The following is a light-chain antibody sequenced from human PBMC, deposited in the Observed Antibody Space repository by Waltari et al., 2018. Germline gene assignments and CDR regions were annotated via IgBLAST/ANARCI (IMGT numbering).Light chain of an antibody. CDR3: AIWDSSLNAIV. CDR2: DNN. Sequence: QSVLTQPPSVSAAPGQKVTISCSGTNSNIGNNYVAWYQQLPGTAPKLLIYDNNKRPSGIRDRCSGSTSGRTATLAISGRQTGDEADYSCAIWDSSLNAIVFGGGTKLTVL. V-gene: IGLV1-51*01. CDR1: NSNIGNNY. J-gene: IGLJ3*02.